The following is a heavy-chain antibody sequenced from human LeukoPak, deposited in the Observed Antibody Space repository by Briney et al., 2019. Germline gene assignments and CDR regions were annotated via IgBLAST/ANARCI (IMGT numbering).Heavy chain of an antibody. J-gene: IGHJ4*02. V-gene: IGHV1-2*02. Sequence: GASVKVSCKASGYTFTGYYMHWVRQAPGRGLEWMGWINPNSGGTNYAQKFQGRVTMTRDTSISTAYMELSRLRSDDTAVYYCAREGGLWFRELLIRPASFDYWGQGTLVTVSS. D-gene: IGHD3-10*01. CDR2: INPNSGGT. CDR3: AREGGLWFRELLIRPASFDY. CDR1: GYTFTGYY.